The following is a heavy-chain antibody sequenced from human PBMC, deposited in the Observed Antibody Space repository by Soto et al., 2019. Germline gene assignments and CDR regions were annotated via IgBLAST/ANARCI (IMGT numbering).Heavy chain of an antibody. Sequence: ASVKVSCKASGYTFTSYDINWVLQATGQGLEWMGWMNPNSGNTGYAQKFQGRVTMTRNTSISTAYMELSSLRSEDTAVYYCARGNRDCSGGSCYSDTNWFDPWGQGTLVTVSS. D-gene: IGHD2-15*01. J-gene: IGHJ5*02. CDR2: MNPNSGNT. CDR3: ARGNRDCSGGSCYSDTNWFDP. CDR1: GYTFTSYD. V-gene: IGHV1-8*01.